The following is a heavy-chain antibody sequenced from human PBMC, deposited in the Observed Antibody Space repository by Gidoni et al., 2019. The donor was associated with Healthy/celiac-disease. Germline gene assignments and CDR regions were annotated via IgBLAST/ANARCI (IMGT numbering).Heavy chain of an antibody. CDR1: GFTFSSYA. J-gene: IGHJ6*03. CDR2: ISYDGSNK. D-gene: IGHD3-9*01. CDR3: ARGDYDILTGYMDV. V-gene: IGHV3-30-3*01. Sequence: QVQLVESGGGVVQPGRSLRLSCAASGFTFSSYAMHWVRQAPGKGLEWVAVISYDGSNKYYADSVKGRFTISRDNSKNTLYLQMNSLRAEDTAVYYCARGDYDILTGYMDVWGKGTTVTVSS.